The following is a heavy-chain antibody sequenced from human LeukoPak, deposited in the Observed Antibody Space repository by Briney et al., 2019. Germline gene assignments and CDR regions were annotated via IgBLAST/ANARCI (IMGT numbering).Heavy chain of an antibody. CDR1: GGSFCVYY. J-gene: IGHJ6*02. V-gene: IGHV4-34*01. Sequence: SETLSLTCAVYGGSFCVYYWRWIRQPPGRGLEWIGEINHSGSTDYNPSLKSRVTISVDTSKNQFSLKVNSVTAADTAVHYCARANGDGTSYFYGMDVWGQGTTVTVSS. CDR3: ARANGDGTSYFYGMDV. CDR2: INHSGST. D-gene: IGHD1-7*01.